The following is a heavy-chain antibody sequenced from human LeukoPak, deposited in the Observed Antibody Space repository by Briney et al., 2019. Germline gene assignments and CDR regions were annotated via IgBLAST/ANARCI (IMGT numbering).Heavy chain of an antibody. CDR1: GGTFSSYA. V-gene: IGHV1-69*13. CDR3: ARDSRDIVVVPAVD. J-gene: IGHJ4*02. D-gene: IGHD2-2*01. CDR2: IIPIFGTA. Sequence: SVKVSCKASGGTFSSYAISWVRQAPRQGLEWMGGIIPIFGTANYAQKFQGRVTITADESTSTAYMELSSLRSEDTAVYYCARDSRDIVVVPAVDWGQGTLVTVSS.